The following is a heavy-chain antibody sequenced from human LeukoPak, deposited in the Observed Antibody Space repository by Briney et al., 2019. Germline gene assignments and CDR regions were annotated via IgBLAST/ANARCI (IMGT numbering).Heavy chain of an antibody. J-gene: IGHJ4*02. CDR1: GFTFSSYA. Sequence: PGGSLRLSCAASGFTFSSYAMSWVRQAPGKGLEWVSAISGSGGSTYYADSVKGRFAISRDNSKNTLYLQMNSLRAEDTAVYYCAKHSYGSYFLDYWGQGTLVTVSS. CDR3: AKHSYGSYFLDY. CDR2: ISGSGGST. D-gene: IGHD1-26*01. V-gene: IGHV3-23*01.